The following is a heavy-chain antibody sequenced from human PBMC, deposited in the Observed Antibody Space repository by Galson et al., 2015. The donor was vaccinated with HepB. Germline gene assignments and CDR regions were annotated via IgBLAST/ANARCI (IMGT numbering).Heavy chain of an antibody. J-gene: IGHJ4*02. CDR3: TRVLLGPADY. Sequence: SLRLSCAVSGFAFSSHSMNWVRQTPGKGLEWLSYISGSSTTIYYADSVKGRFTISRDNAKNSLYLQMNSLRDEDTAVYYCTRVLLGPADYWGQGTLVTVSS. CDR1: GFAFSSHS. D-gene: IGHD2-8*02. CDR2: ISGSSTTI. V-gene: IGHV3-48*02.